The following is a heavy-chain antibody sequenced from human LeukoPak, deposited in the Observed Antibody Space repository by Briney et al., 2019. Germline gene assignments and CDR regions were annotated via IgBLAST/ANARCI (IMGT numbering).Heavy chain of an antibody. CDR1: GFTVITND. Sequence: GGSLRLSCAASGFTVITNDMTXXXXAPGXXXXXXSVLYSDGNTKYADSVQGRFTISRDNSKXTLYLEMNSLSPDDTAVYYCARGVEPLAANTLAYWGQGTLVTVSS. V-gene: IGHV3-53*01. D-gene: IGHD1-14*01. CDR3: ARGVEPLAANTLAY. CDR2: LYSDGNT. J-gene: IGHJ4*02.